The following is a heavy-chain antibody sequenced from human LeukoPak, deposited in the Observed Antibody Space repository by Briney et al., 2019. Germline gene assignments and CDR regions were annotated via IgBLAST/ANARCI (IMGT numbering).Heavy chain of an antibody. V-gene: IGHV3-53*01. J-gene: IGHJ4*02. CDR3: ARDRGRYYDSRGFYWGYYFDS. CDR2: IYSGGST. D-gene: IGHD3-22*01. Sequence: GGSLRLSCAVSGFTVSSNYMSWVRQPPGKGLEWVSVIYSGGSTYYADSVKGRFTISRDNSKGTLYLQMSSVRVDDTAVYYCARDRGRYYDSRGFYWGYYFDSWGQGILVTVST. CDR1: GFTVSSNY.